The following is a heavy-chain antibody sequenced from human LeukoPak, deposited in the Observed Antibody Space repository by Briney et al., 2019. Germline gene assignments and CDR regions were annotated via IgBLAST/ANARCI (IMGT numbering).Heavy chain of an antibody. Sequence: PSETLSLTCTVSGYSISSGYYWGWIRQPPGQGLEWIGGIYNSGSTHYNPSLKSRVTIQVDRSKNQFSLKLSSVTAADTAVYYCAGAAVVDWFDRWGQGTLVTVSS. D-gene: IGHD2-15*01. J-gene: IGHJ5*02. CDR2: IYNSGST. CDR3: AGAAVVDWFDR. CDR1: GYSISSGYY. V-gene: IGHV4-38-2*02.